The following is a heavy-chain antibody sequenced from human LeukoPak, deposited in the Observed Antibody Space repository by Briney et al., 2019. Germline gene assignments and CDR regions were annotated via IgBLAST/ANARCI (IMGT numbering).Heavy chain of an antibody. D-gene: IGHD3-3*01. Sequence: GASVKVSCKASGGTFSSYAISWVRQAPGQGLEWMGGIIPIFGTANYAQKFQGRVTITADKSTSTAYMELSSLRSEDTAVYYCARVSATYYDFWSGPYDYWGQGTLVTVSS. V-gene: IGHV1-69*06. J-gene: IGHJ4*02. CDR1: GGTFSSYA. CDR3: ARVSATYYDFWSGPYDY. CDR2: IIPIFGTA.